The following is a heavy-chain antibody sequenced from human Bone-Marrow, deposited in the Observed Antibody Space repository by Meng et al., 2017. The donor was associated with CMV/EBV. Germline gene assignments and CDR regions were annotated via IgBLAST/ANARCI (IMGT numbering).Heavy chain of an antibody. D-gene: IGHD2-2*02. CDR2: IYHSGST. J-gene: IGHJ4*02. V-gene: IGHV4-4*02. Sequence: GSLRLSCAVSGGSISSSNWWSWVHQPPGKGLEWIGEIYHSGSTNYNPSLKSRVTISVDKSKNQFSLKLSSVTAADTAVYYCARGYCSSTSCYTDYFDYWGQGTLVTVSS. CDR3: ARGYCSSTSCYTDYFDY. CDR1: GGSISSSNW.